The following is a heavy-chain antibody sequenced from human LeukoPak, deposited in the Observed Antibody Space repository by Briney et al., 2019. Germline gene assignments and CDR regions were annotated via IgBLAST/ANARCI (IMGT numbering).Heavy chain of an antibody. J-gene: IGHJ5*02. CDR3: AREALWPLWSP. Sequence: LRLSCAASGVTFTNYAMTWVRQAPGKGLEWIGYIYYSGSTYYNPSLKSRVTISVDTSKNQFSLKLSSVTAADTAVYYCAREALWPLWSPWGQGTLVTVSS. D-gene: IGHD5-18*01. CDR2: IYYSGST. CDR1: GVTFTNYA. V-gene: IGHV4-30-4*08.